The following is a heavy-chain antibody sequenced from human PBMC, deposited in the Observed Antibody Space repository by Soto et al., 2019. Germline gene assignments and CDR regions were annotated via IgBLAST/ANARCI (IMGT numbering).Heavy chain of an antibody. CDR3: ASWYVWGSYRPHADY. V-gene: IGHV4-31*03. Sequence: SETLSLTCTVSGDSISSGGYYWSWIRQHPGKGLEWIGYIYYSGSTYYNPSLKSRVTISVDTSKNQFSLKLSSVTAADTAVYYCASWYVWGSYRPHADYWGQGTLVTVSS. D-gene: IGHD3-16*02. J-gene: IGHJ4*02. CDR1: GDSISSGGYY. CDR2: IYYSGST.